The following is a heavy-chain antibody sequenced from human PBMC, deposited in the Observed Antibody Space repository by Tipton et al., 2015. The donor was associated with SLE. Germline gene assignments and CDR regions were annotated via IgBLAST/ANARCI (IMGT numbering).Heavy chain of an antibody. CDR3: ARTEVGGYSHDAFDL. V-gene: IGHV4-34*01. J-gene: IGHJ3*01. CDR2: VNHLGTI. Sequence: TLSLTCTVYGGSLSGYWWSWIRQSPGKGLEWIGEVNHLGTIYYNASLKSRVTISLDTSKNQFSLKLSSVTAADTAVYYCARTEVGGYSHDAFDLWGHGTMVTVSS. CDR1: GGSLSGYW. D-gene: IGHD6-25*01.